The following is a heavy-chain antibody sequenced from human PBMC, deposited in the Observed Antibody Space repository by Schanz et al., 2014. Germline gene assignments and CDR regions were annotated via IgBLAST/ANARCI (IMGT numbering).Heavy chain of an antibody. CDR3: ARGEWSTSQFDY. J-gene: IGHJ4*01. CDR1: GGSISSGVW. CDR2: IHHSGST. V-gene: IGHV4-4*02. Sequence: QVQLQESGPGLVKPSGTLSLTCVVSGGSISSGVWWTWARQSPGKGLEWIGEIHHSGSTNYNPSLKSRVTISMDPSKNQFSLNLSSVTAADTAVYYCARGEWSTSQFDYWGHGTLVTVSS. D-gene: IGHD2-2*01.